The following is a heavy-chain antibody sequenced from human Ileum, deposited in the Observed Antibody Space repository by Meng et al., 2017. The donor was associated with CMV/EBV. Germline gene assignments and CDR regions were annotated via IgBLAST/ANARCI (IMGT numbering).Heavy chain of an antibody. D-gene: IGHD2-2*02. V-gene: IGHV6-1*01. CDR2: TYYRSKWYN. CDR3: ARENQLLYPYYFDY. CDR1: VSSNSAA. Sequence: VSSNSAAWNWIRQSPSRGLEWLGRTYYRSKWYNDYAVSVKSRITINPDTSKNQFFLQLNSVTPEDTAVYYCARENQLLYPYYFDYWGQGTLVTVSS. J-gene: IGHJ4*02.